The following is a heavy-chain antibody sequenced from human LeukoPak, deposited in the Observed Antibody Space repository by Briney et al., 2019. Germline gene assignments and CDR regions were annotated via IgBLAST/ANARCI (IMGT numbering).Heavy chain of an antibody. CDR3: ARPKEGRGYDFPVFDY. Sequence: PSETLSLTCTVSGGSISSGSFYWGWIRQPPGKGLEWIGSIYYRGSTFYNPSLTSRVTMSVDTPKNQLSLRLSSVTAADTAVYFCARPKEGRGYDFPVFDYWGQGTLVTVSS. CDR2: IYYRGST. D-gene: IGHD5-12*01. J-gene: IGHJ4*02. CDR1: GGSISSGSFY. V-gene: IGHV4-39*01.